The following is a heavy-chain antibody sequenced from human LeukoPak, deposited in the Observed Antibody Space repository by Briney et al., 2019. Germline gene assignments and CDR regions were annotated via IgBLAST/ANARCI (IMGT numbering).Heavy chain of an antibody. CDR1: GYTFTRYY. D-gene: IGHD2-8*01. CDR3: AETHGVP. Sequence: ASVKVSCKASGYTFTRYYMHWVRQAPGQGLEWMGWINPNSGGTNYAQKFQGRVTITADESTSTAYMELSSLRSEDTAVYYCAETHGVPWGQGTLVTVSS. V-gene: IGHV1-2*02. CDR2: INPNSGGT. J-gene: IGHJ4*02.